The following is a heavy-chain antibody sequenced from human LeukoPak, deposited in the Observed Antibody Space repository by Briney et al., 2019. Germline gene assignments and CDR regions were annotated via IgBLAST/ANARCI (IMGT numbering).Heavy chain of an antibody. Sequence: PGGSLRLSCATSGFTFSSHAMSWVRQAPGKGLEWVSVISSNVGNTYYADSVKGRFTISRDNSKNTPYLQMNSLRGEDTAVYYCARNSEYSSTPINYWGQGTLVTVSS. CDR1: GFTFSSHA. J-gene: IGHJ4*02. V-gene: IGHV3-23*01. D-gene: IGHD6-13*01. CDR3: ARNSEYSSTPINY. CDR2: ISSNVGNT.